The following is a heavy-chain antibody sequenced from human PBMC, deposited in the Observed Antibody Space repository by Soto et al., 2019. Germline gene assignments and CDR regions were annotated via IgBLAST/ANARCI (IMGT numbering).Heavy chain of an antibody. Sequence: QVQLVQSGGEVKKPGASVTVSCKASGYTFINYHITWVRQAPGQGLDWMAWINTYNGMTDYAQRFQGRVTMTRDTPTRTAYMELRNLGSDDTAVYFCAKSPRGEMATDWGQGTLVTVSS. V-gene: IGHV1-18*01. D-gene: IGHD5-12*01. CDR3: AKSPRGEMATD. J-gene: IGHJ4*02. CDR1: GYTFINYH. CDR2: INTYNGMT.